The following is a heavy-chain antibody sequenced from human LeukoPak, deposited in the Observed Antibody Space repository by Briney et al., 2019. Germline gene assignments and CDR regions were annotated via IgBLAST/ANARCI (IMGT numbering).Heavy chain of an antibody. CDR2: IIPIFGTA. CDR1: GGTFSSYA. CDR3: ARVPSSIEARPIDY. Sequence: SVKVSCKASGGTFSSYAISWVRQAPGQGLEWMGGIIPIFGTANYAQKFQGRVTITTDESTSTAYMELSSLRSEDTAVYYCARVPSSIEARPIDYWGQGTLVTVSS. J-gene: IGHJ4*02. D-gene: IGHD6-6*01. V-gene: IGHV1-69*05.